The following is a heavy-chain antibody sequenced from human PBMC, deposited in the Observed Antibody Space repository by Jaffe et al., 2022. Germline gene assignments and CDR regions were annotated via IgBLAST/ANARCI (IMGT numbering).Heavy chain of an antibody. J-gene: IGHJ4*02. CDR3: VAEAKRAGVGDH. V-gene: IGHV1-69-2*01. D-gene: IGHD3-10*01. Sequence: EVQVVQSGAEVNKPGATVRISCKVSTYSFSDYYIHWVQQAPGKGLGWLGLIDPEDGETIYAEKFQGRVTMTADTSAATAYMELSSLKSEDTAVYYCVAEAKRAGVGDHWGQGTLVTVSS. CDR1: TYSFSDYY. CDR2: IDPEDGET.